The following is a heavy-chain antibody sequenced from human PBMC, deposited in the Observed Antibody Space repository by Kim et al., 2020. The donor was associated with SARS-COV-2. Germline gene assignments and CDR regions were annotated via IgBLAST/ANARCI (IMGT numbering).Heavy chain of an antibody. CDR3: ARGERITMVGGQGVEDV. V-gene: IGHV4-34*01. J-gene: IGHJ6*02. Sequence: SETLSLTCAVYGGSFSGYYWSWIRQPPGKGLEWIGEINRSGSTNYNPSLKSRVTISVDTSKNQFSLKLSSVTAADTAVYYCARGERITMVGGQGVEDVWGQGTTVTVSS. CDR1: GGSFSGYY. CDR2: INRSGST. D-gene: IGHD3-10*01.